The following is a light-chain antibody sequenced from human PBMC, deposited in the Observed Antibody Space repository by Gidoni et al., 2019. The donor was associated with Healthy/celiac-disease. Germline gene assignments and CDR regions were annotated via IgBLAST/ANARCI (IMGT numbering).Light chain of an antibody. J-gene: IGKJ2*01. V-gene: IGKV6-21*01. CDR3: NQSSRLPYT. CDR2: YAS. Sequence: PDFQSVTTEEKVTSACRGSHSIGSSLHRYQQKPDQSPKLLIKYASQSFSGVPARFSGSGSGTDFTRSIKSLEAEDAATYYCNQSSRLPYTFGQGTKLEIK. CDR1: HSIGSS.